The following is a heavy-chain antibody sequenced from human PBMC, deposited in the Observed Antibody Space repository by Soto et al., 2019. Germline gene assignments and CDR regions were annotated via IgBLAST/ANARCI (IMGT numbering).Heavy chain of an antibody. J-gene: IGHJ3*02. CDR2: ISAYNGNT. CDR3: ATRIAAANLDAFDI. D-gene: IGHD6-13*01. Sequence: ASVEVSCKASGYTFTSYCISWVLQAPGQGLEWMGWISAYNGNTNYAQKLHGRVTMTTDTSTSTAYMELRSLRSDDTAVYYCATRIAAANLDAFDIWGQGTMVTVSS. CDR1: GYTFTSYC. V-gene: IGHV1-18*04.